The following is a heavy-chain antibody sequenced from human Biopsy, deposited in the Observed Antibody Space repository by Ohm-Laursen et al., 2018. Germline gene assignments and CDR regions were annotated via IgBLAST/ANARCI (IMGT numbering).Heavy chain of an antibody. J-gene: IGHJ2*01. V-gene: IGHV4-59*01. CDR1: GGSISSYY. Sequence: GTLSLTCTVSGGSISSYYWSWIRQPPGKGLQWIGYVYYTGSTDYNPSLQSRVTISVDTSKNHFSLRLRSVTPADTAIYYCARDRGYYSDRTVPGYFDLWGRGTLVTVSS. D-gene: IGHD3-22*01. CDR2: VYYTGST. CDR3: ARDRGYYSDRTVPGYFDL.